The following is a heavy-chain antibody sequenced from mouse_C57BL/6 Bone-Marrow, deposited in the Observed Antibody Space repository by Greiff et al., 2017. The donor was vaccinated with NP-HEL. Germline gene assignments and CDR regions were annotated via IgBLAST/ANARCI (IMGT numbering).Heavy chain of an antibody. D-gene: IGHD2-4*01. V-gene: IGHV1-62-2*01. CDR1: GYTFTEYT. CDR3: ARHEAGLRNFDY. CDR2: FYPGSGSI. Sequence: VKLVESGAELVKPGASVKLSCKASGYTFTEYTIHWVKQRSGQGLEWIGWFYPGSGSIKYNEKFKDKATLTADKSSSTVYMELSRLTSEDSAVYFCARHEAGLRNFDYWGQGTTLTVSS. J-gene: IGHJ2*01.